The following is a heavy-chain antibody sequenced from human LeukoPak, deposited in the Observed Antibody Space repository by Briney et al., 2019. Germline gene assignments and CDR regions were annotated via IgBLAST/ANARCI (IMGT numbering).Heavy chain of an antibody. CDR1: GFTFSGHG. CDR2: ITGSGATT. V-gene: IGHV3-23*01. Sequence: GGSLRLSCAASGFTFSGHGMNWVRQAPGKGLEWVSGITGSGATTYYADSVKGRFTISRDNSKNTLYLQMNSLRAEDTAVYYCARTRLSDYWGQGTLVTVSS. J-gene: IGHJ4*02. D-gene: IGHD4/OR15-4a*01. CDR3: ARTRLSDY.